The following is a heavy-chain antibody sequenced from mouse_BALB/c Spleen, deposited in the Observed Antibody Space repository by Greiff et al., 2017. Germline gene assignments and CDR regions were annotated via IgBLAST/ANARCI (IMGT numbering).Heavy chain of an antibody. Sequence: QVQLQQSGAELARPGASVKLSCTASGYTFTSYWMQWVKQRPGPGLEWIGAIYPGDGDTRYTQKFKGKATLTADKSSSTAYMQLSSLASEDSAVYYCARTGEYAWFAYWGQGTLVTVSA. CDR2: IYPGDGDT. D-gene: IGHD5-1*01. CDR3: ARTGEYAWFAY. CDR1: GYTFTSYW. J-gene: IGHJ3*01. V-gene: IGHV1-87*01.